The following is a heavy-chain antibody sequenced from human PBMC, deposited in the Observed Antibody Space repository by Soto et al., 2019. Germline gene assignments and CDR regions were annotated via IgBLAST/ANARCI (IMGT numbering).Heavy chain of an antibody. CDR1: GYTFTSYA. V-gene: IGHV1-18*01. Sequence: QVQLVQSEGEVKKPGASVKISCRASGYTFTSYAINWVRQAPGQGLEWMGRISAHSGNTNYAQKVQGRVTMTTDTSTSTAYMELRSLRSDDTAIYYCARIAASGIVHDFDFWGQGTLVTVSS. CDR2: ISAHSGNT. CDR3: ARIAASGIVHDFDF. J-gene: IGHJ4*02. D-gene: IGHD6-13*01.